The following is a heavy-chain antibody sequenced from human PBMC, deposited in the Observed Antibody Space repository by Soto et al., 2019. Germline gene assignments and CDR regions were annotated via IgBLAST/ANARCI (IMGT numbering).Heavy chain of an antibody. CDR3: ATTGPY. J-gene: IGHJ4*02. V-gene: IGHV3-33*08. CDR1: GFSFSSYV. Sequence: VGSLRLSCAASGFSFSSYVMAWVRQAPGKGLEWVAVIWFDGSNKFYADSVKGRFTISRDNSKNTVSLQMNSLRDEDSAAYYCATTGPYWGQGTLVTVSS. CDR2: IWFDGSNK.